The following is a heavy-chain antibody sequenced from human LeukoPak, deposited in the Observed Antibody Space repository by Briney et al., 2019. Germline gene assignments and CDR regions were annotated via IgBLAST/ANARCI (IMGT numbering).Heavy chain of an antibody. D-gene: IGHD3-3*01. V-gene: IGHV1-2*06. CDR2: INPNSGGT. J-gene: IGHJ5*02. CDR3: ARDPYDFWSGYTPYNWFDP. Sequence: ASVKVSCKASGYTFTGYYMHWVRQAPGQGLEWMGRINPNSGGTNYAQKLQGRVTMTTDTSTSTAYMELRSLRSDDTAVYYCARDPYDFWSGYTPYNWFDPWGQGTLVTVSS. CDR1: GYTFTGYY.